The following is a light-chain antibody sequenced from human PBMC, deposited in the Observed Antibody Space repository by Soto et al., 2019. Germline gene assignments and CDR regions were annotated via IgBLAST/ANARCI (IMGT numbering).Light chain of an antibody. CDR3: QQSGSSPWT. CDR2: DTS. V-gene: IGKV3-20*01. Sequence: EIVLTQSPGTLSLSPGERATLSCRAGQSVRNNYLAWYRQTPGQAPRPLMYDTSSRAVGIPDRFRGSGSGTDFTLTISRLEPEDFAVYYCQQSGSSPWTFGQGTKLEIK. J-gene: IGKJ1*01. CDR1: QSVRNNY.